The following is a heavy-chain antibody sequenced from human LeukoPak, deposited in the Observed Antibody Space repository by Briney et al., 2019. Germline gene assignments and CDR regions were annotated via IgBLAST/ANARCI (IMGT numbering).Heavy chain of an antibody. CDR1: GFILSIHG. J-gene: IGHJ4*02. D-gene: IGHD1-26*01. Sequence: GGSLRLSCAASGFILSIHGMHWVRQAPGKGLEWVAGMWYDGSREDYADSVKGRFTISRDMSKDTLNLQMNSLRVEDTAMFYCARDLSFGSLDFRGQGTLVTVSS. CDR2: MWYDGSRE. CDR3: ARDLSFGSLDF. V-gene: IGHV3-33*01.